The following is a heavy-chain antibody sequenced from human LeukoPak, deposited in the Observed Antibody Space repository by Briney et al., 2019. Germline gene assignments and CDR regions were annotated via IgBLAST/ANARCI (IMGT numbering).Heavy chain of an antibody. CDR1: GYTFTGYY. CDR3: ARGYYGSGSYRAFDV. Sequence: ASVKVSCKASGYTFTGYYLHWVRQAPGQGLEWMGWINPNSGGTNYAQKFQGRVTMTRDTSTSTVYMELSSLRSEDTAVYYCARGYYGSGSYRAFDVWGQGTMVTVSS. J-gene: IGHJ3*01. D-gene: IGHD3-10*01. CDR2: INPNSGGT. V-gene: IGHV1-2*02.